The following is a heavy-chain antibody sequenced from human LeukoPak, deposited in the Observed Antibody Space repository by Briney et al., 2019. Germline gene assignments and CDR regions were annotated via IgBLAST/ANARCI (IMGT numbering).Heavy chain of an antibody. CDR2: ISYDGSNK. Sequence: GGSLRLSCAASGFTFSSYAMHWVRQAPGKGLEWVAVISYDGSNKYYADSVKVRFTISRDNSKNTLYLQMNSLRAEDTAVYYCGGGVNTLIDYWGQGTLVTVSS. CDR1: GFTFSSYA. J-gene: IGHJ4*02. CDR3: GGGVNTLIDY. V-gene: IGHV3-30*04. D-gene: IGHD1/OR15-1a*01.